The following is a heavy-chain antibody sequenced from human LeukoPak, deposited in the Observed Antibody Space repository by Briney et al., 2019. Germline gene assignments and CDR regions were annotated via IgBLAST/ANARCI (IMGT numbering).Heavy chain of an antibody. V-gene: IGHV1-69*05. CDR1: GGTFSSYA. D-gene: IGHD3-10*01. CDR2: IIPIFGTA. J-gene: IGHJ6*03. Sequence: ASVKVSCKASGGTFSSYAISWVRQAPGQGLEWMGGIIPIFGTANYAQKFQGRVTITTDESTSTAYMELSSLRSEDTAVYYCARSGSGSYQRYYYYYYMDVRGKGTTVTVSS. CDR3: ARSGSGSYQRYYYYYYMDV.